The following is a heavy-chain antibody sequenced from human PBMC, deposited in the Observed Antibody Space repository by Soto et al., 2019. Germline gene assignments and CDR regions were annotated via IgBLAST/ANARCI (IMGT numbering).Heavy chain of an antibody. D-gene: IGHD3-22*01. J-gene: IGHJ4*02. Sequence: GGSLRLSCAASGFTFSSYEMNWVRQAPGKGLEWVSYISSSGSTIYYADSVKGRFTISRDNAKNSLYLQMNSLRAEDTAVYYCAREYYYESSGYYFDYWGQGTLVTVSS. V-gene: IGHV3-48*03. CDR2: ISSSGSTI. CDR1: GFTFSSYE. CDR3: AREYYYESSGYYFDY.